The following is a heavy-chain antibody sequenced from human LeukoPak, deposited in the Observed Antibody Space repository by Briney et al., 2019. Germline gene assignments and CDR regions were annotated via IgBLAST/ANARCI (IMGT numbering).Heavy chain of an antibody. CDR3: AKDRGSGRDYFDY. V-gene: IGHV3-7*01. CDR2: IKQDGSEK. J-gene: IGHJ4*02. D-gene: IGHD3-10*01. CDR1: GFSFSRYW. Sequence: GGSLRLSCAASGFSFSRYWMSWVRQAPGKGLEWVANIKQDGSEKNYVESVKGRFTISRDNAKNSLYLQTNSLRAEDTAVYYCAKDRGSGRDYFDYWGQGTLVTVSS.